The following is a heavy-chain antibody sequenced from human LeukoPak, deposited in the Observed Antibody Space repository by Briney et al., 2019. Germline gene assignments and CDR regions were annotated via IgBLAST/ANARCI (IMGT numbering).Heavy chain of an antibody. D-gene: IGHD1-26*01. CDR2: IKQDGSEK. CDR3: ARWVGSTDWFDP. CDR1: GFTFSSYW. Sequence: QPGGSLRLSCAAAGFTFSSYWMSWVRQAPGEGLEWVANIKQDGSEKYYVDSVKGRFTISRDNAKNSLYLQVNSLRAEDTAVYYCARWVGSTDWFDPWGQGTLVTVSS. V-gene: IGHV3-7*01. J-gene: IGHJ5*02.